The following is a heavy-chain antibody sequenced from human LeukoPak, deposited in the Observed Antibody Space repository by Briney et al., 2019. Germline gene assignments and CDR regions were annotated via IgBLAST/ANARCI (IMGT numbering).Heavy chain of an antibody. CDR3: ARGSRYYYDSSGYYYFDYYYYYYMDV. J-gene: IGHJ6*03. CDR2: INPNSGGT. Sequence: GASVKVSCKASGYTFTGYYMHWVRQAPGQGLEWMGWINPNSGGTNYAQKFQGRVTMTRDTSISTAYMELSRLRSDDTAVYYCARGSRYYYDSSGYYYFDYYYYYYMDVWGKGTTVTVSS. D-gene: IGHD3-22*01. V-gene: IGHV1-2*02. CDR1: GYTFTGYY.